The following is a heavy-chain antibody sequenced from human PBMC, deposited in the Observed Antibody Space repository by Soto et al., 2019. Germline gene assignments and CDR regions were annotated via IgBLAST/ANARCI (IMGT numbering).Heavy chain of an antibody. D-gene: IGHD1-26*01. V-gene: IGHV3-30*18. CDR1: GFTFSSYG. J-gene: IGHJ6*02. CDR3: AKSELRDYYYYGMDV. Sequence: GGSLRLSCAASGFTFSSYGMHWVRQAPGKGLEWVAVISYDGSNKYYADSVKGRFTISRDNSKNTLYLQMNSLRAEDTAVYYCAKSELRDYYYYGMDVWGQGTTVTVSS. CDR2: ISYDGSNK.